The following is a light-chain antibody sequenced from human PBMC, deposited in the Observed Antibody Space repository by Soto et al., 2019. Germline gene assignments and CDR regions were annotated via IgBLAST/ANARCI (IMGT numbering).Light chain of an antibody. CDR3: QQYDKYST. V-gene: IGKV1-5*03. Sequence: DIQMTQSPSTLSGSVGDRVTITSRASQTISSWLAWYQQKPGKAPKLLIYKASTLKSGVPPRFSGSGSGTEFTLTVTSLQPEDFATYFCQQYDKYSTFGHGTKVDI. CDR1: QTISSW. CDR2: KAS. J-gene: IGKJ1*01.